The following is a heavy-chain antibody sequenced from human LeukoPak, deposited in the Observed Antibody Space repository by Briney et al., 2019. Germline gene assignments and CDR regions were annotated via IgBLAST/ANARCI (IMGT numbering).Heavy chain of an antibody. D-gene: IGHD6-13*01. J-gene: IGHJ3*02. V-gene: IGHV3-23*01. Sequence: GGTLRLSCAASGFTFSSYGMSWVRQAPGKGLEWVSAISGSGGSTYYADSVKGRFTISRDNSKNTLYLQMNSLRAEDTAVYYCAKDLRSGIAAAGYHDAFDIWGQGTMVTVSS. CDR1: GFTFSSYG. CDR3: AKDLRSGIAAAGYHDAFDI. CDR2: ISGSGGST.